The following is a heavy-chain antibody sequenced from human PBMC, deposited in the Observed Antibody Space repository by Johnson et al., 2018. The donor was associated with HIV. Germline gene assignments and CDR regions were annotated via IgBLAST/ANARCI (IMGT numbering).Heavy chain of an antibody. D-gene: IGHD6-13*01. Sequence: QVQLVESGGGVVQPGRSLRLSCAASGFTFSSYAMHWVRQAPGKGLEWVAVISYDGSNKYYADSVKGRFTISRDNSKNKLYLQMNSLRAEDTAVYYWARGITGARPSAFDIWGQGTMVTVSS. V-gene: IGHV3-30*04. CDR1: GFTFSSYA. CDR2: ISYDGSNK. J-gene: IGHJ3*02. CDR3: ARGITGARPSAFDI.